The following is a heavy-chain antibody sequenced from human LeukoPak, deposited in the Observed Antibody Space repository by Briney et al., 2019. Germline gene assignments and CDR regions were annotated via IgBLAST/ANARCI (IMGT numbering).Heavy chain of an antibody. D-gene: IGHD5-24*01. CDR1: GFTFGSYW. Sequence: GGSLRLSCAASGFTFGSYWMHWVRQAPGKGLVWVSRINSDGSSTRHADAVKGRFTISRDNAKNSLYLQMNSLRAEDTAVYYCARVGTKHGYLKYWGQGTLVTVSS. CDR2: INSDGSST. CDR3: ARVGTKHGYLKY. J-gene: IGHJ4*02. V-gene: IGHV3-74*01.